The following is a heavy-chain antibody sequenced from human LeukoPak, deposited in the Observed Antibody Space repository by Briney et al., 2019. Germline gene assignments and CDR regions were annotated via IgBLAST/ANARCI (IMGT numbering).Heavy chain of an antibody. V-gene: IGHV1-8*01. D-gene: IGHD2-15*01. J-gene: IGHJ5*02. Sequence: ASVKVSCKASGYTFTSYDINWVRQATGQGLEWMGWMNPNSGNTGYAQKFQGRVTMTRNTSISTAYMELSSLRSEDTAVYYCARVYCSGGSCSSSQYAVDPWGQGTLVTVSS. CDR3: ARVYCSGGSCSSSQYAVDP. CDR2: MNPNSGNT. CDR1: GYTFTSYD.